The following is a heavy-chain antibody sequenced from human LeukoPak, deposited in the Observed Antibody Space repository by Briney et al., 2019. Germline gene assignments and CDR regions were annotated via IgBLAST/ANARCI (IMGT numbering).Heavy chain of an antibody. CDR3: ARGKEYDFWSGYSPDWYFDL. J-gene: IGHJ2*01. Sequence: GSSVKVSCKASGGTFSNYAISWVRQAPGQGLEWMGGVIPIFDTTNYAQKFQGRVTITTDESTSTAYMELSSLRSEDTAVYYCARGKEYDFWSGYSPDWYFDLWGRGTLVTVSS. CDR2: VIPIFDTT. D-gene: IGHD3-3*01. V-gene: IGHV1-69*05. CDR1: GGTFSNYA.